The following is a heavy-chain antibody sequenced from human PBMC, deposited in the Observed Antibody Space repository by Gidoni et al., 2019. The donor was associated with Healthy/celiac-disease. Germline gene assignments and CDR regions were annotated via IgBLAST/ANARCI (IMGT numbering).Heavy chain of an antibody. CDR2: ISGSGGST. Sequence: EVQLLESGGGLVQPGGSLRLSCAASGFTFSSYAMSWVRQAPGKGLEWVSAISGSGGSTYYADSVKGRFTISRDNSKNTLYLQMNSLRAEDTAVYYCAKDAYQIYYDSSGYYLGWFDPWGQGTLVTVSS. D-gene: IGHD3-22*01. CDR1: GFTFSSYA. V-gene: IGHV3-23*01. CDR3: AKDAYQIYYDSSGYYLGWFDP. J-gene: IGHJ5*02.